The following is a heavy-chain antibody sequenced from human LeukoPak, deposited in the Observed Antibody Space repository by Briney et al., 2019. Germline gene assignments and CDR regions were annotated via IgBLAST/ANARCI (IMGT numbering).Heavy chain of an antibody. V-gene: IGHV4-39*01. CDR2: IYYSGST. CDR3: ASVLVDCSGGSCYLDAFDI. D-gene: IGHD2-15*01. J-gene: IGHJ3*02. CDR1: GGSISSSGYY. Sequence: PSETLSLTCTVSGGSISSSGYYWGWIRQPPGKGLEWIGSIYYSGSTYYNPSLKSRVTISVDTSKNQFSLKLSSVTAADTAVYYCASVLVDCSGGSCYLDAFDIWGQGTMVTVSS.